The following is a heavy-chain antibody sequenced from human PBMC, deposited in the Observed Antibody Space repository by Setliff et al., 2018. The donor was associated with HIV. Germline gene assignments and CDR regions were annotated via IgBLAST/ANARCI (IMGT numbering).Heavy chain of an antibody. CDR3: ARDFGGYCSSMSCPGLFDP. CDR1: GGTFSSYT. CDR2: IIPILGIA. J-gene: IGHJ5*02. D-gene: IGHD2-2*01. V-gene: IGHV1-69*04. Sequence: ASVKVSCKASGGTFSSYTISWVRQAPGQGLEWMGRIIPILGIANYAQKFQGRVTITADKSTSTSYMHLSSLRAEDTAVYYCARDFGGYCSSMSCPGLFDPWGQGTLVTVSS.